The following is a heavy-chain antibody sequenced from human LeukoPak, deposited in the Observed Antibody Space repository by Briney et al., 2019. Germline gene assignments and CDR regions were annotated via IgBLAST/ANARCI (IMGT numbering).Heavy chain of an antibody. CDR1: GSTFSTGA. CDR2: ISDDGSKI. Sequence: GGSLRLSCAASGSTFSTGAMHWVRQAPGKGLEWVAVISDDGSKIYYADSVKGRFTISRDNSKNSLYLQMNSLRAEDTALYYCARDDYGSGSWNDYWGQGTLVTVSS. CDR3: ARDDYGSGSWNDY. J-gene: IGHJ4*02. V-gene: IGHV3-30*04. D-gene: IGHD3-10*01.